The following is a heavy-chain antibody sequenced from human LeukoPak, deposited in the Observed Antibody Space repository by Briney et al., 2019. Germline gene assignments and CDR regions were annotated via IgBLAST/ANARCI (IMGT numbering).Heavy chain of an antibody. CDR2: TSYDGIHK. CDR1: GFTFSRSA. CDR3: ARDNIAGSGSSD. D-gene: IGHD3-10*01. J-gene: IGHJ4*02. V-gene: IGHV3-30-3*01. Sequence: GRSLRLSCTDSGFTFSRSAMHWVRQAPGKGLGWVAVTSYDGIHKYYADSVQGRFTISRDNSKNTLYLQMNSLRVEDTAVYYCARDNIAGSGSSDWGQGTLVTVSS.